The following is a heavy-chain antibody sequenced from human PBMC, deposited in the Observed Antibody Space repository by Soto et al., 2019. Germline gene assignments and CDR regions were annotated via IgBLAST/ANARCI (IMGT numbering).Heavy chain of an antibody. CDR1: GFTFSSSA. CDR2: ISYDGNNK. CDR3: ARAQFVVETLHGYYYGMDV. D-gene: IGHD2-15*01. V-gene: IGHV3-30-3*01. J-gene: IGHJ6*01. Sequence: QVQLVESGGGVVQPGRYLRLSCAASGFTFSSSAMHWVRQAPGQGLERVAVISYDGNNKYYADSVKGRFTSSRDNCKNTLYLQMPSRRAEYTAVYYCARAQFVVETLHGYYYGMDVWGQGTTVIVSS.